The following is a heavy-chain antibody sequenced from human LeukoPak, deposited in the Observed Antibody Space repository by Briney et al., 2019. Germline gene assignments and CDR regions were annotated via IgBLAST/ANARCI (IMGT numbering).Heavy chain of an antibody. CDR3: APFTSFAMEDLDR. J-gene: IGHJ5*02. CDR2: IDSDGSST. Sequence: GGSLRLSCAASGFTFSSHWMHWVRQAPGKGLVWVSRIDSDGSSTNYADSVKGRFTISRDNAKNTLYLQMNSLRAEDTAVYYCAPFTSFAMEDLDRWGQGALVTVSS. CDR1: GFTFSSHW. V-gene: IGHV3-74*01. D-gene: IGHD2-2*01.